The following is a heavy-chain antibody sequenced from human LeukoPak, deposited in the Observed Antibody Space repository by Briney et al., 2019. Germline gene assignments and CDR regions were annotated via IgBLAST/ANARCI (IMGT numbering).Heavy chain of an antibody. D-gene: IGHD2-8*01. CDR2: IYSGGST. CDR1: GFTVNSKY. J-gene: IGHJ1*01. V-gene: IGHV3-53*01. Sequence: GGSLRLSCAASGFTVNSKYMSWVRQAPGKGLEWVSVIYSGGSTYYADSVKGRFTISRDNSKNTLYLQMNSLRAEDTAVYYCASMYFSQYLQHWSQCTLVTVSS. CDR3: ASMYFSQYLQH.